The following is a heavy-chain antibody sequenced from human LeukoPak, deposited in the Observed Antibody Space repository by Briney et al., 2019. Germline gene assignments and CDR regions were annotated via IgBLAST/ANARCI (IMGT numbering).Heavy chain of an antibody. CDR3: ARSKSWIQLGGYYYYYYMDV. J-gene: IGHJ6*03. CDR1: GGTFSSYA. D-gene: IGHD5-18*01. Sequence: GASVKVSCKASGGTFSSYAISWVRQAPGQGLEWMGGIIPIFGTANYAQKFQGRVTITTDESTSTAYMELSSLRSEDTAVYYCARSKSWIQLGGYYYYYYMDVWGKGTTVTVSS. CDR2: IIPIFGTA. V-gene: IGHV1-69*05.